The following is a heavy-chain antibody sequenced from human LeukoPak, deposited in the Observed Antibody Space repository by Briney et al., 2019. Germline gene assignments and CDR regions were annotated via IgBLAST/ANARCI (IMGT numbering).Heavy chain of an antibody. CDR1: GGSISSYY. D-gene: IGHD6-19*01. CDR3: ARQLRQWLHFDY. V-gene: IGHV4-4*07. J-gene: IGHJ4*02. CDR2: IYISGSGST. Sequence: PSETLSLTCTVSGGSISSYYWSWIRQPAGKGLEWIGRIYISGSGSTNYNPSLKSRVTMSVDTSKNQFSLKLSSVTAADTAVYYCARQLRQWLHFDYWGQGTLVTVSS.